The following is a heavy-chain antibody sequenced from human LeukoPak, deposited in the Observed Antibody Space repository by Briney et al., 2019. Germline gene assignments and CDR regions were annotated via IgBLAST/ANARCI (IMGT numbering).Heavy chain of an antibody. V-gene: IGHV4-34*01. CDR1: DGSFSGYY. CDR2: INHSGST. Sequence: SETLSHTCAVYDGSFSGYYWSWIRQPPGKGLEWIGEINHSGSTNYNPSLKSRVTISVDTSKNQFSLKLSSVTAADTAVYYCASFYCSGGSCYQYYYYYYMDVWGKGTAVTISS. CDR3: ASFYCSGGSCYQYYYYYYMDV. J-gene: IGHJ6*03. D-gene: IGHD2-15*01.